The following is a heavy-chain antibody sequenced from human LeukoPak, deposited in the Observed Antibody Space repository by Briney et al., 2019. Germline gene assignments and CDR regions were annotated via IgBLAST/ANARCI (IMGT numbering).Heavy chain of an antibody. V-gene: IGHV4-38-2*01. CDR1: GYSISSGYH. CDR2: ISHSGST. D-gene: IGHD4-17*01. J-gene: IGHJ4*02. CDR3: ARGQTTVTTLENYFDY. Sequence: SETLSLTCAVSGYSISSGYHWGWIRQPPGKRLEWIGSISHSGSTYYNPSLKSRVTISVDTSKNQFSLKLSSVTAADTAVYYCARGQTTVTTLENYFDYWGQGTLVTVSS.